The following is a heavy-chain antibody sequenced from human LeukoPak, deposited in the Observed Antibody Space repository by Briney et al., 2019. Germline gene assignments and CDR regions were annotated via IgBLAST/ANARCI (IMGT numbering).Heavy chain of an antibody. CDR2: ISYDGSNK. Sequence: GGSLRLSCAASGFTFSSYAMSWVRQAPGKGLEWVAVISYDGSNKYYADSVKGRFTISRDNTQNTLYLQMNSLSAEDTAVYYCAKESRSLPYYYFDYWGQGTLVTVSS. D-gene: IGHD2-21*01. J-gene: IGHJ4*02. V-gene: IGHV3-30*18. CDR1: GFTFSSYA. CDR3: AKESRSLPYYYFDY.